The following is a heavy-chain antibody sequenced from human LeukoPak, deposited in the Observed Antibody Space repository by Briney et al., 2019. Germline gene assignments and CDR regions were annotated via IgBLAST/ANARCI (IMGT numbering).Heavy chain of an antibody. Sequence: ASVKVSCKASGYTFTSYGISWVRQAPGQGLEWMGWINPNSGGTNYAQKFQGRVTMTRDTSISTAYMELSRLRSDDTAVYYCAIDGYNASGDYWGQGTLVTVSS. D-gene: IGHD5-24*01. CDR2: INPNSGGT. CDR3: AIDGYNASGDY. V-gene: IGHV1-2*02. J-gene: IGHJ4*02. CDR1: GYTFTSYG.